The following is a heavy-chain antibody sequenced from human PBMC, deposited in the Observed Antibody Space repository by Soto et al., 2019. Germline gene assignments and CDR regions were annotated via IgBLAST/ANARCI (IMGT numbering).Heavy chain of an antibody. D-gene: IGHD2-15*01. CDR1: GYSFTRYW. Sequence: ESLKISCKGSGYSFTRYWIGWVRQMPGKGLEWMVIIYPGDSDTRYSPSFQGQVTISADKSISTAYLQWSSLKASDTAMYYCAREVVVAAPPCYYCYGMEVWGQGTTVTVSS. CDR2: IYPGDSDT. CDR3: AREVVVAAPPCYYCYGMEV. V-gene: IGHV5-51*01. J-gene: IGHJ6*02.